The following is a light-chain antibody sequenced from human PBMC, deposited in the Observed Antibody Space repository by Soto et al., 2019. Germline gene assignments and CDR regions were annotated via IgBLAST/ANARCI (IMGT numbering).Light chain of an antibody. CDR1: SSDIGIYNY. Sequence: QSALTQPASVSGSPGQSITISCTGTSSDIGIYNYVSWYQQHPGKAPKVIIYEVSDRPSGVSSRFSGSKSGNTASLTISGLQAEDEADYYCSSYSTTISHLLFGGGTKLTVL. CDR3: SSYSTTISHLL. V-gene: IGLV2-14*01. J-gene: IGLJ3*02. CDR2: EVS.